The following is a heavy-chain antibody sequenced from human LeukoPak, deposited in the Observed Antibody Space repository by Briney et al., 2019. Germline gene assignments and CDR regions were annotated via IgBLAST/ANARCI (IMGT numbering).Heavy chain of an antibody. CDR1: GGSISSYY. CDR3: ARLTYYDFWSGYYERSSGFDY. V-gene: IGHV4-59*01. Sequence: PSETLSLTCTVSGGSISSYYWSWIRQPPGKGLEWIGYIYYSGSTNYNPSLKSRVTISVDTSKNQFSLKLSSVTAADTAVYYCARLTYYDFWSGYYERSSGFDYWGQGTLVTVSS. CDR2: IYYSGST. D-gene: IGHD3-3*01. J-gene: IGHJ4*02.